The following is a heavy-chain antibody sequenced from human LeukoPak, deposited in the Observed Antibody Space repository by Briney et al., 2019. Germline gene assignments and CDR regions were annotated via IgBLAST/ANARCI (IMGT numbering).Heavy chain of an antibody. CDR3: ARDQGPIAAATNWFDP. CDR2: ISYDGSNK. V-gene: IGHV3-30-3*01. D-gene: IGHD6-6*01. Sequence: QPGGSLRLSCAASGFTFSSYTMHWVRQAPGKGLEWVAVISYDGSNKYYADSMKGRFTISRDNSKNTLYLQMNSLRTEDTAMYYCARDQGPIAAATNWFDPRGQGTLVTVSS. CDR1: GFTFSSYT. J-gene: IGHJ5*02.